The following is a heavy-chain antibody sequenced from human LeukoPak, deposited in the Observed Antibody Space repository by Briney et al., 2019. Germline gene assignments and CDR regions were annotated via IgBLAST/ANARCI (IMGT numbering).Heavy chain of an antibody. Sequence: GESLKISRKASGYSFSNYWIGWVRQLPGKGLEWMGIIYPADSNTLYSPSFQGQVTISADKSISTAYLQWSSLKASDTAMYYCARRYYHSSEFDPWGQGTLVTVSS. CDR1: GYSFSNYW. D-gene: IGHD3-22*01. V-gene: IGHV5-51*01. CDR3: ARRYYHSSEFDP. J-gene: IGHJ5*02. CDR2: IYPADSNT.